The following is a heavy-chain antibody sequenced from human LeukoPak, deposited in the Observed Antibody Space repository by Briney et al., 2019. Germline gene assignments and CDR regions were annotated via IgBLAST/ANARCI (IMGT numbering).Heavy chain of an antibody. J-gene: IGHJ5*02. V-gene: IGHV3-21*01. Sequence: PGGSLRLSCAASGFTFSSYSMNWVRQAPGKGLEWVSSISSSSSYIYYADSVKGRFTISRDNAKNSLYLQMYSLRAEDTAVYYCAREQGYGIQLRNWFDPWGQGTLVTVSS. D-gene: IGHD5-18*01. CDR2: ISSSSSYI. CDR1: GFTFSSYS. CDR3: AREQGYGIQLRNWFDP.